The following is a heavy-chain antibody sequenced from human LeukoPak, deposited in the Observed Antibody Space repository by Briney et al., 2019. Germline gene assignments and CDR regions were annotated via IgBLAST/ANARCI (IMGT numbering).Heavy chain of an antibody. CDR2: ISYDGSNK. Sequence: GGSLRLSCAASGFTFSSYAMHWVRQAPGKGLEWVAVISYDGSNKYYRDSVKGRFTISRDNSKNTLYLQLNGLRSEDTAVYSCARDTSIVNPAGYMDVWGKGTTVTVSS. J-gene: IGHJ6*03. CDR3: ARDTSIVNPAGYMDV. D-gene: IGHD6-6*01. V-gene: IGHV3-30*04. CDR1: GFTFSSYA.